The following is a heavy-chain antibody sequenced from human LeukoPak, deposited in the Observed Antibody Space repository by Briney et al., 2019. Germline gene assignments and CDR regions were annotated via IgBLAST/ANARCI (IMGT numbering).Heavy chain of an antibody. D-gene: IGHD6-19*01. CDR3: ARDPRSGRLAFDI. V-gene: IGHV4-61*01. CDR1: GGSISSSSYY. CDR2: IYYSGST. Sequence: SETLSLTCTVSGGSISSSSYYWSWIRQPPGKGLEWIGYIYYSGSTNYNPSLKSRVTISVDTSKNQFSLKLSSVTAADTAVYYCARDPRSGRLAFDIWGQGTMVTVSS. J-gene: IGHJ3*02.